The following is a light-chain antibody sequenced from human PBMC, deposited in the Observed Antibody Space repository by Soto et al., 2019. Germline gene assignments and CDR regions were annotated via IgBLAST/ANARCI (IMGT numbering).Light chain of an antibody. V-gene: IGKV3D-15*01. CDR3: QQHNQWPIT. Sequence: EIVRTQSLATLSVSPGERATLSCRASQSASSTVAWYQQKPGQAPRLLIFGASNRATRIPARFSGSGSGTEFTLTINSLQSEDSAVYYCQQHNQWPITFGQGTRLEIK. J-gene: IGKJ5*01. CDR2: GAS. CDR1: QSASST.